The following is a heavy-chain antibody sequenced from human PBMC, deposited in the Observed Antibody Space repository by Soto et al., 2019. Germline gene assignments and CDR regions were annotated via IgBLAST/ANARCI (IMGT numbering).Heavy chain of an antibody. V-gene: IGHV4-31*03. Sequence: QVQLQESGPGLVKPSQTLSLTCTVSGGSISSAGYYWTWVRQHPGKGLEWIGYIYYSGNTYYNPSLKSRLTISLDTSKNQFSLKLSSVIAADTAVYYCARGGISMVRGVTGWFDPWGQGTLVTVSS. CDR3: ARGGISMVRGVTGWFDP. D-gene: IGHD3-10*01. CDR1: GGSISSAGYY. CDR2: IYYSGNT. J-gene: IGHJ5*02.